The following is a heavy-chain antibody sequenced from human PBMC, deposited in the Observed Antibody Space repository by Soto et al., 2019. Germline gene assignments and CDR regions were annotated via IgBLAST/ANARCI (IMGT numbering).Heavy chain of an antibody. CDR2: ISVNGGAT. Sequence: DVQLLASGGGLVQPGGSLRLSCAASGFTFNNYAMNWVRQAPGTGLEWVSTISVNGGATYYAGSVKGRFTISRDNSKNTLYLQMNSLRAEDTALYYCAKGQLLTTSPYDFDYWGQGPLVTFSS. V-gene: IGHV3-23*01. CDR1: GFTFNNYA. D-gene: IGHD2-21*01. J-gene: IGHJ4*02. CDR3: AKGQLLTTSPYDFDY.